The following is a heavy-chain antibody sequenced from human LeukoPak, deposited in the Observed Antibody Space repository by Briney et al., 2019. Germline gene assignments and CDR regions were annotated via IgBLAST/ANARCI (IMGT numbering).Heavy chain of an antibody. V-gene: IGHV1-18*01. D-gene: IGHD4-17*01. CDR3: ARTPHTDHGDYASTDY. CDR2: ISAYDGRT. CDR1: GYTFTSYG. Sequence: ASVKVSCKASGYTFTSYGISWVRQAPGQGLEWMGWISAYDGRTYYAQNLQGRVTMTTDTATSTAYMELRSLRSDDTAVYYCARTPHTDHGDYASTDYWGQGTLVTVSS. J-gene: IGHJ4*02.